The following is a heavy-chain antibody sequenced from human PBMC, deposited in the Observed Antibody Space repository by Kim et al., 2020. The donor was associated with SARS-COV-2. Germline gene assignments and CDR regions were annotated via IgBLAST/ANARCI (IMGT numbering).Heavy chain of an antibody. CDR3: AARTASSWYSFDY. V-gene: IGHV3-23*01. Sequence: GGSLRLSCVASGFTFNTFAMNWVRQAPGKGLEYVSTITGSGSATYYADSVKGRFTISRYNSKRTLYLQMISLRAEDTAIYYCAARTASSWYSFDYWGQGT. CDR2: ITGSGSAT. CDR1: GFTFNTFA. D-gene: IGHD6-13*01. J-gene: IGHJ4*02.